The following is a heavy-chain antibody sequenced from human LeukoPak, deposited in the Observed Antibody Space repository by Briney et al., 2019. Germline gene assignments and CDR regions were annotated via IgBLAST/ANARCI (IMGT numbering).Heavy chain of an antibody. CDR2: INPSGGST. CDR1: GYTFTSYY. V-gene: IGHV1-46*01. J-gene: IGHJ4*02. Sequence: ASVKVSCKASGYTFTSYYMHWVRQAPGQGLEWMGIINPSGGSTSYAQKFQGRVTITADKSTSTAYMELSSLRSEDTAVYYCARVPGIAAAGTRLDYWGQGTLVTVSS. D-gene: IGHD6-13*01. CDR3: ARVPGIAAAGTRLDY.